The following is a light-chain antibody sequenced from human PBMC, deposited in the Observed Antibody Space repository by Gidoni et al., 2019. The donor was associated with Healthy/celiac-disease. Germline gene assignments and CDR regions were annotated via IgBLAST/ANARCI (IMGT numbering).Light chain of an antibody. CDR2: KAS. Sequence: DIQMTQSPSTLSASVGDRVTITCRASKSISSWLAWYQQKPGKAPKLLIYKASSLESGVPSRCSGSGSGTEFTLTISSLQPDDFATYYCQQYNSYPLTFGGGTKVEIK. CDR3: QQYNSYPLT. CDR1: KSISSW. V-gene: IGKV1-5*03. J-gene: IGKJ4*01.